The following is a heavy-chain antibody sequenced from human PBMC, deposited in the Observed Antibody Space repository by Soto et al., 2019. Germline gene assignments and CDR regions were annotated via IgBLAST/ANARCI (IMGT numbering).Heavy chain of an antibody. Sequence: ASVKVSCKASGYSFTSYVIHWVRQAPGQSLEWMGWISAGNGDTKYSQKFQGRFTVTRDTSATTAYMELSSLRSEDTAVYYCARRVEVVPAAMYAFDIWGQGTMVTVSS. CDR2: ISAGNGDT. V-gene: IGHV1-3*01. CDR1: GYSFTSYV. D-gene: IGHD2-2*01. CDR3: ARRVEVVPAAMYAFDI. J-gene: IGHJ3*02.